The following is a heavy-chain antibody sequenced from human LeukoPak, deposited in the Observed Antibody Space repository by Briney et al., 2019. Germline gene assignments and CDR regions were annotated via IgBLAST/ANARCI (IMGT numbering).Heavy chain of an antibody. V-gene: IGHV5-51*01. D-gene: IGHD5-12*01. Sequence: GESPKISCQVSGYIFTHYWIGWVRQVPGKGLEWMGIIYPGDSDTRYSPSFQGQVTISADKSISTAYLQWSSLKASDTAMYYCARRGYDPIIDYWGQGTLVTVSS. CDR2: IYPGDSDT. CDR3: ARRGYDPIIDY. CDR1: GYIFTHYW. J-gene: IGHJ4*02.